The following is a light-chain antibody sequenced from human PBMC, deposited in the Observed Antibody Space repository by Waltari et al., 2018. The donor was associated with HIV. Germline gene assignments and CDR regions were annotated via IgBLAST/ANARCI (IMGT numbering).Light chain of an antibody. CDR2: KAS. V-gene: IGKV1-5*03. CDR3: QQYHSYPLT. Sequence: DIQMTQSPSTLSASVGDRVTITCRARQSISSWLAWYQQKPGKAPNLLIYKASTLESGVPSRLSGSGSGTEFTLTISSLQPDDFATYYCQQYHSYPLTFGGGTKVEIK. CDR1: QSISSW. J-gene: IGKJ4*01.